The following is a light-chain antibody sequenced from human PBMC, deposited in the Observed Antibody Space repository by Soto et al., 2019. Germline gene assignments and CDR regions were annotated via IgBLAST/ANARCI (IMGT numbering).Light chain of an antibody. Sequence: QSVLTQPASVSGSPGQSITISCTGTSSDIGAYNYVSWYQQHPGRAPKLIIYDVTHRPAGISSRFSASKSGNTASLTISVLQAEDEADYSCCSYTSSSTLYVFGTGTKVTVL. V-gene: IGLV2-14*03. CDR2: DVT. CDR3: CSYTSSSTLYV. J-gene: IGLJ1*01. CDR1: SSDIGAYNY.